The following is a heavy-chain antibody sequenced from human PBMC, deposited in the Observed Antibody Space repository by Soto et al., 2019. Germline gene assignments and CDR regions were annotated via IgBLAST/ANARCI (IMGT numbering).Heavy chain of an antibody. CDR1: ELTVSNAW. CDR3: TTKNGYVDPTDY. V-gene: IGHV3-15*01. D-gene: IGHD6-13*01. CDR2: IKSKSYGGTT. Sequence: GGSLRLSCAASELTVSNAWMTWVRQAPGKGPEWIGHIKSKSYGGTTEYAAPVNGRFIISRDDSRNTLSLQMNSLKTEDTAVYYCTTKNGYVDPTDYWGQGTLVTVSS. J-gene: IGHJ4*02.